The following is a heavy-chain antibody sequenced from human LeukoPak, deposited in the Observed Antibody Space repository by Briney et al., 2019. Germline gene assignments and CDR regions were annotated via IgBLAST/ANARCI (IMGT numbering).Heavy chain of an antibody. CDR2: INSDGSST. CDR1: GFTFSSYW. D-gene: IGHD3-22*01. J-gene: IGHJ4*02. Sequence: PGGSLRLSCAASGFTFSSYWMHWVRQAPGRGLVWVSRINSDGSSTSYADSVKGRFTISRDNAKNTLYLQMNSLRAEDTAVYYCAREILTYYYDSSGYTHFDYWGQGTLVTVSS. CDR3: AREILTYYYDSSGYTHFDY. V-gene: IGHV3-74*01.